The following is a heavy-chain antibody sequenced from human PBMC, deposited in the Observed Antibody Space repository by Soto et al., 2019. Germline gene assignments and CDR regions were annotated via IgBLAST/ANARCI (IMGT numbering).Heavy chain of an antibody. V-gene: IGHV3-30*18. J-gene: IGHJ6*02. Sequence: SLRLSCAASGFTFSSYGMHWVRQAPGKGLEWVAVISYDGSNKYYADSVKGRFTISRDNSKNTLYLQMNSLRAEDTAVYYCAKDRELEPPLYLYYYGMDVWGQGTTVT. CDR1: GFTFSSYG. CDR2: ISYDGSNK. D-gene: IGHD1-1*01. CDR3: AKDRELEPPLYLYYYGMDV.